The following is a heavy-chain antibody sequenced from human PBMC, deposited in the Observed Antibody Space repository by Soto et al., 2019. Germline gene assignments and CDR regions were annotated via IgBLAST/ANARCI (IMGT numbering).Heavy chain of an antibody. Sequence: PGGSLRLSCAGSGFTFSSFAMSWVRQAPGKGLEWVAATSYDGSNKYYADSVKGRFIISRDNPKNTLDLLLNTLRAEDTAVYYCAGVYYGGNSVNNYWGQGTPVTVSS. CDR3: AGVYYGGNSVNNY. J-gene: IGHJ4*02. CDR1: GFTFSSFA. D-gene: IGHD2-8*01. V-gene: IGHV3-30-3*01. CDR2: TSYDGSNK.